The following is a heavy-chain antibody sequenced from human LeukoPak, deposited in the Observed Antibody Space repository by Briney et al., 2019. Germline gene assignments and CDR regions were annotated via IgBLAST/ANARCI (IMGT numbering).Heavy chain of an antibody. CDR1: GGTFSSYA. J-gene: IGHJ4*02. CDR2: IIPIFDPG. V-gene: IGHV1-69*06. Sequence: GASVKVSCKASGGTFSSYAINWVRQAPGQGLEWMGGIIPIFDPGNYAQKFQGRVTITADKSTSTAYMELGSLRSEDMAVYYCARGRWTSHTVGYYFDHWGQGTLVTVSS. CDR3: ARGRWTSHTVGYYFDH. D-gene: IGHD2-8*02.